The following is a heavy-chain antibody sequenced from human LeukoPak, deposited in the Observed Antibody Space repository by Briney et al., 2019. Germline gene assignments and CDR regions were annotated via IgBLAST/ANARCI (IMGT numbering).Heavy chain of an antibody. D-gene: IGHD5/OR15-5a*01. CDR2: ISSDSGTI. CDR1: VYNFKIYS. V-gene: IGHV3-48*04. J-gene: IGHJ4*02. Sequence: PGGSLRLSCAASVYNFKIYSRHWGRQAPGGGLEWLSYISSDSGTIKYADSVKGRISVSRDNGKNSVFLQMSSLRAEDTAVYFCVRRYYEYNVYDRHFDFWGQGILVTVSS. CDR3: VRRYYEYNVYDRHFDF.